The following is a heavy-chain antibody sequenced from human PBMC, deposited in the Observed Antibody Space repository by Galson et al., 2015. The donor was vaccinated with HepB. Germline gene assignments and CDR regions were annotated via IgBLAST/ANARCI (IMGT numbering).Heavy chain of an antibody. Sequence: SCKAFGGTFSSYAISWVRQAPGQGLEWMGGVIPIFGTANYAQKFQGRVTITADESTSTAYMELSSLRSEDTAVYYCARGHYYDSSGYSHPYDYWGQGTLVTVSS. CDR3: ARGHYYDSSGYSHPYDY. CDR2: VIPIFGTA. D-gene: IGHD3-22*01. V-gene: IGHV1-69*01. CDR1: GGTFSSYA. J-gene: IGHJ4*02.